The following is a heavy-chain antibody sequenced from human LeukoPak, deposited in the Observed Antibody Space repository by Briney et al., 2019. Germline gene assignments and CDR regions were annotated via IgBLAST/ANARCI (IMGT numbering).Heavy chain of an antibody. V-gene: IGHV3-23*01. J-gene: IGHJ4*02. CDR2: ISGSGGST. Sequence: GGSLRLSCAASGFTFSSYWMSWVRQAPGKGLEWVSAISGSGGSTYYADSVKGRFTISRDNSKNTLYLQMNSLRAEDTAVYYCAKDLRSAGTYDYWGQGTLVTVSS. CDR3: AKDLRSAGTYDY. CDR1: GFTFSSYW. D-gene: IGHD1-7*01.